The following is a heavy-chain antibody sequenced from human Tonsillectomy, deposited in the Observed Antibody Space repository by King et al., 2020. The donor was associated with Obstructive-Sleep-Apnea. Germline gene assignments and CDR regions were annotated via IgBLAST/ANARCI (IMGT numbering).Heavy chain of an antibody. CDR1: GGSISSYY. V-gene: IGHV4-59*01. Sequence: VQLQESGPGLVKPSETLSLTCTVSGGSISSYYWSWIRQPPGKGLEWIGYIYYSGSTNYNPSLKSRVTISVDTSKNQFSLKLSSVTAADTAVYYCAREPVNDGMDVWGQGTTVTVSS. D-gene: IGHD4-17*01. CDR2: IYYSGST. CDR3: AREPVNDGMDV. J-gene: IGHJ6*02.